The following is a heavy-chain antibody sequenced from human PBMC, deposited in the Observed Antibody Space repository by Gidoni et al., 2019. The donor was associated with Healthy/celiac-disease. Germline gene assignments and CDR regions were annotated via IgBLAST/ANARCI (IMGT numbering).Heavy chain of an antibody. J-gene: IGHJ6*02. V-gene: IGHV1-69*01. CDR2: IIPIFGTA. D-gene: IGHD2-2*01. Sequence: QVQLVQSGAEVKKPGSSVKVSCKASGRIFSSYSISWVRQAPGQGLEWMGGIIPIFGTANYAQKFQGRVTITADESTSTAYMELSSLRSEDTAVYYCALAIVVVPAAIPEGGSKYYYYGMDVWGQGTTVTVSS. CDR3: ALAIVVVPAAIPEGGSKYYYYGMDV. CDR1: GRIFSSYS.